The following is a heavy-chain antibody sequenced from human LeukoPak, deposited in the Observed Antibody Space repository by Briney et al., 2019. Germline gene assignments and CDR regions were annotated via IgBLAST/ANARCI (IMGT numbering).Heavy chain of an antibody. CDR1: GFTFSSYG. CDR2: ISGSGGST. CDR3: AKDKSGYDYGDYDTFDY. J-gene: IGHJ4*02. V-gene: IGHV3-23*01. Sequence: PGGSLRLSCAASGFTFSSYGMSWVRQAPGKGLEWVSAISGSGGSTYYADSVKGRFTISRDNSKNTLYLQMNSLRAEDTAVYYCAKDKSGYDYGDYDTFDYWGQGTLVTVSS. D-gene: IGHD4-17*01.